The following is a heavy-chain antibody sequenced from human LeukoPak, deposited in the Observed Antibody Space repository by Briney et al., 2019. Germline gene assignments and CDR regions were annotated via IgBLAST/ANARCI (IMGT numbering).Heavy chain of an antibody. J-gene: IGHJ3*02. D-gene: IGHD3-22*01. CDR1: GFTFSSYS. CDR3: PRDGIYYYDSSGYYRDAFDI. Sequence: PGGSLRLSCAASGFTFSSYSMNWVRQAPGKGLEWVSSISSSSSYIYYADSVKGRFTISRDNAKNSLYLQMNSLRAEDTDVYYCPRDGIYYYDSSGYYRDAFDIWGQGTMVTVSS. CDR2: ISSSSSYI. V-gene: IGHV3-21*01.